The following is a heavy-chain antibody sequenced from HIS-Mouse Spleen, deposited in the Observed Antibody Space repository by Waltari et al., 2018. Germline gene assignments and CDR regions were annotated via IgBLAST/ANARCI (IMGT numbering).Heavy chain of an antibody. V-gene: IGHV4-39*07. D-gene: IGHD6-19*01. CDR3: AREGYSSGRYEDY. J-gene: IGHJ4*02. Sequence: QLQLQESGPGLVKPSETLSLTCTVPGGSISRSSYYWGWMRQPPGKGLEWIGSIYYSGSTYYNPSLKSRVTISVDTSKNQFSLKLSSVTAADTAVYYCAREGYSSGRYEDYWGQGTLVTVSS. CDR2: IYYSGST. CDR1: GGSISRSSYY.